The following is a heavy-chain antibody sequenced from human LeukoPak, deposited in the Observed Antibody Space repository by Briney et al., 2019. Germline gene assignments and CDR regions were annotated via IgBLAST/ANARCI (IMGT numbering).Heavy chain of an antibody. V-gene: IGHV4-34*01. J-gene: IGHJ4*02. CDR3: ARAPPTTVVRFDY. CDR2: INHSGST. D-gene: IGHD4-23*01. Sequence: PETLSLTCAVYGGSFSGYYWSWIRQPPGKGLEWIGEINHSGSTNYNPSLKSRVTISVDTSKNQFSLKLSSVTAADTAVYYCARAPPTTVVRFDYWGQGTLVTVSS. CDR1: GGSFSGYY.